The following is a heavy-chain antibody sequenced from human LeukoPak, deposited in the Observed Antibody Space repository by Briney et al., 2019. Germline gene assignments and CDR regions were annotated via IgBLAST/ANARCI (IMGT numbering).Heavy chain of an antibody. J-gene: IGHJ4*02. D-gene: IGHD3-10*01. Sequence: KSSETLSLTCTVSGYSISSGYYWGWIWQPPGKGLEWIGYIYYSGSTNYNPSLKSRVTISVDTSKSQFSLKLSSVTAADTAVYYCAASLRFGELGVDYWGQGTLVTVSS. V-gene: IGHV4-61*01. CDR2: IYYSGST. CDR1: GYSISSGYY. CDR3: AASLRFGELGVDY.